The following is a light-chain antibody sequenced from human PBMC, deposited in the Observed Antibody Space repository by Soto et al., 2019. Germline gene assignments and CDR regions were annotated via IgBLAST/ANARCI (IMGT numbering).Light chain of an antibody. CDR1: QTISSW. CDR3: QQYNMYPYT. J-gene: IGKJ2*01. V-gene: IGKV1-5*03. Sequence: DILITQSPSTLSASVGEIVTSTCRASQTISSWLAWYQQKPGKAPRLLVHKASSLEAGVPSRFSGSGFGTEFTLPISRLQPDDFETDYCQQYNMYPYTFGQGTTLEIK. CDR2: KAS.